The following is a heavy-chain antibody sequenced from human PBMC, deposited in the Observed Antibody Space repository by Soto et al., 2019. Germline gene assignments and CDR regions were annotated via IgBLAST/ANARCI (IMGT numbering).Heavy chain of an antibody. V-gene: IGHV3-30-3*01. CDR2: ISYDGSNK. J-gene: IGHJ6*02. Sequence: GGSLRLSCAASGFTFSSYAMHWVRQAPGKGLEWVAVISYDGSNKYYADSVKGRFTISRDNSKNTLYLQMNSLRAEDTAVYYCARSLLLWFGYYYGMDVWGQGTTVTVSS. CDR1: GFTFSSYA. D-gene: IGHD3-10*01. CDR3: ARSLLLWFGYYYGMDV.